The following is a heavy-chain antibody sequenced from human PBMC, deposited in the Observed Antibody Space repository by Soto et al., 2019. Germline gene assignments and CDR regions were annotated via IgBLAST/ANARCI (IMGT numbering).Heavy chain of an antibody. V-gene: IGHV3-23*01. D-gene: IGHD3-3*01. J-gene: IGHJ6*03. Sequence: EVQLLESGGGLVQPGGSLRLSCAASGFTFSNYAMTWVRQAPGKGLEWVSVIRGSGDVTYYADSVQGRFAISRDNSKNMLYLQMNSLRDEDTAIYYCAKHGGPSYSYYMDVWGKGTTVTVSS. CDR3: AKHGGPSYSYYMDV. CDR1: GFTFSNYA. CDR2: IRGSGDVT.